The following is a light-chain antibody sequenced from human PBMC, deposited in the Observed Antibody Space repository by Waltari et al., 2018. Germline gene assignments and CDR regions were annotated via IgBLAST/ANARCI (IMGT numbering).Light chain of an antibody. Sequence: EVVLTQSPGTLSLSPGERATLACRASLSVGTSLAWYQQKPGQAPRLLIYGASRRATGIPDRFSGSGSGTDFSLTISRLEPEDFAVYYCQHYVRLPATFGQGTKVEV. J-gene: IGKJ1*01. CDR1: LSVGTS. CDR3: QHYVRLPAT. V-gene: IGKV3-20*01. CDR2: GAS.